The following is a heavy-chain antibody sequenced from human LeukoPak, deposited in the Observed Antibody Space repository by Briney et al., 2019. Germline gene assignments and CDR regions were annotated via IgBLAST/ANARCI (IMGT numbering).Heavy chain of an antibody. D-gene: IGHD6-19*01. CDR3: ATPSSGWFDC. J-gene: IGHJ4*02. V-gene: IGHV1-69-2*01. CDR2: VDPEDGET. CDR1: GYIFTDYY. Sequence: ASVKVSCKVSGYIFTDYYMHWVQQAPGKGLEWVGLVDPEDGETIYAEKFQGRVTITADTSTDTAYMELGSLRSEDTAVYYCATPSSGWFDCWGQGTLVTVSS.